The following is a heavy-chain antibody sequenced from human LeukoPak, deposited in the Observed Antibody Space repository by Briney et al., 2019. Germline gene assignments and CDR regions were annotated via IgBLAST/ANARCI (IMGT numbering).Heavy chain of an antibody. CDR3: ARELRFTFGGVIVGNDY. CDR1: GFTFSSYS. CDR2: ISSSSSYI. J-gene: IGHJ4*02. Sequence: GGSLRLSCAASGFTFSSYSMNWVRQAPGKGLEWVSSISSSSSYIYYADSVKGRFTISRDNAKNSLYLQMNSLRAEDTAVYYCARELRFTFGGVIVGNDYWGQGTLVTVSS. D-gene: IGHD3-16*02. V-gene: IGHV3-21*01.